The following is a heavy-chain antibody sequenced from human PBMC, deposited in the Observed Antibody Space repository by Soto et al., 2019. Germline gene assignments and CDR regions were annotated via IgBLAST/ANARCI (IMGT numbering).Heavy chain of an antibody. V-gene: IGHV4-30-2*01. CDR3: ARVPSY. CDR2: IYHSAST. Sequence: PSETLSLTCAVSGGSISSGGYSWSWIRQPPGKGLELIGYIYHSASTYYNPSLKSRVTISVDRSKNQLSLKLSSVTAADTAVYYCARVPSYRARGSLDPVS. CDR1: GGSISSGGYS. J-gene: IGHJ4*02.